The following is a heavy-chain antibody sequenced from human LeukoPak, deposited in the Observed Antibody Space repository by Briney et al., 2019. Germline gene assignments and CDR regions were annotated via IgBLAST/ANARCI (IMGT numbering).Heavy chain of an antibody. CDR1: GFTFSTFA. J-gene: IGHJ4*02. CDR3: ATYRQVLLPFES. D-gene: IGHD2-8*02. V-gene: IGHV3-23*01. Sequence: GGSLRLSCAASGFTFSTFAMIWVRQPPGKGLEWVSRIFPSGGEIHYADSVRGRFTISRDNSKGTLSLQMNSLRAEDTAIYYCATYRQVLLPFESWGQRTLVTVSS. CDR2: IFPSGGEI.